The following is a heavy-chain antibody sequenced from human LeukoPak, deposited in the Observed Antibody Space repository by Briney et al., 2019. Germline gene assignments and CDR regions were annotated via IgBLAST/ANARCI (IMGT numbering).Heavy chain of an antibody. CDR2: TYYRSKWYN. D-gene: IGHD3-10*01. Sequence: ASQTLSLTCAISGDSVSSNSAAWNWIRQSPSRGLEWLGRTYYRSKWYNDYAASVKSRITINPDTSKNQFSLQLNSVTPEDTAVYYCAREGDTYYYGSGSFDYWGQGTLVTVSS. CDR3: AREGDTYYYGSGSFDY. V-gene: IGHV6-1*01. J-gene: IGHJ4*02. CDR1: GDSVSSNSAA.